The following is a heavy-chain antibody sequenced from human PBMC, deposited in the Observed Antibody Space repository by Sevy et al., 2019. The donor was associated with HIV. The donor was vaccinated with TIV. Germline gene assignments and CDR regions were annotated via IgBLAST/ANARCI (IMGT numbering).Heavy chain of an antibody. CDR1: GFTFSNAW. V-gene: IGHV3-15*01. Sequence: GGSLRLSCAASGFTFSNAWMSWVRQAPGKGLEWVGRIKGKINDGTIDYAAPVKGRFRISRDDSKNTLYLQMNSLKTEDTAVYYCTTASWSQEDYYNYWGQGTLVTVSS. D-gene: IGHD6-13*01. J-gene: IGHJ4*02. CDR2: IKGKINDGTI. CDR3: TTASWSQEDYYNY.